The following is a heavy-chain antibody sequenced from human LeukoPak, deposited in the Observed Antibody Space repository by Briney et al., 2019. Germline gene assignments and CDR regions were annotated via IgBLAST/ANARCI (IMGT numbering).Heavy chain of an antibody. Sequence: SETLSLTCAVSGGSFSGYYWSWIRQPPGKGLEWIGEINHSGSTNYNPSLKSRVTISVDTSKNQFSLKLSSVTAADTAVYYCARGSSGVYTRWFDPWGQGTLVTVSS. CDR3: ARGSSGVYTRWFDP. J-gene: IGHJ5*02. CDR1: GGSFSGYY. V-gene: IGHV4-34*01. CDR2: INHSGST. D-gene: IGHD2-8*01.